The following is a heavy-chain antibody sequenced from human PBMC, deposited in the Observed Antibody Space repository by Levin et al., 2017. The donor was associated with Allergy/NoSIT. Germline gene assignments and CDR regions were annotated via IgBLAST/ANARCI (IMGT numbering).Heavy chain of an antibody. D-gene: IGHD5-12*01. Sequence: QAGGSLRLSCGASGFTFSSYGMHWVRQAPGKGLEWVALISNDGRNKHYADSVRGRFTISRDNSNSTLYLQMNSLRPEDAAVYYCVKENRLIEDSVVATRMDGLDVWGQGTTVSVSS. V-gene: IGHV3-30*18. J-gene: IGHJ6*02. CDR3: VKENRLIEDSVVATRMDGLDV. CDR1: GFTFSSYG. CDR2: ISNDGRNK.